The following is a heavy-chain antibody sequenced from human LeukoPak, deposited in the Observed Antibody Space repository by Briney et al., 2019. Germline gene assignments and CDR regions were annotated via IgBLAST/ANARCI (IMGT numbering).Heavy chain of an antibody. J-gene: IGHJ4*02. CDR1: GFTFSSYG. CDR3: GKDAVRGVMRYYFDY. V-gene: IGHV3-30*18. D-gene: IGHD3-10*01. Sequence: GGCLRLSCAASGFTFSSYGMHWVRQAPGKGLEWVAVISYDGSNKYYADSVKGRFTISRDNSKNTLYLQMNSLRAEDTAVYYCGKDAVRGVMRYYFDYWGQGTLVTVSS. CDR2: ISYDGSNK.